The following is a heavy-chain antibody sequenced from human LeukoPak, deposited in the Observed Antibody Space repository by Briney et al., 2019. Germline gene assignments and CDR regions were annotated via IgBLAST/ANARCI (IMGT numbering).Heavy chain of an antibody. CDR3: AKDRRYYDSSGAI. V-gene: IGHV3-30*18. Sequence: GGSLRLSCAAYGFTFSSYGMHLVRQAPGKGLEWVAVISYDGSNKYYADSVKGRFTISRDNSKNTLYLQMNSLRAEDTAVYYCAKDRRYYDSSGAIWGQGTMVTVSS. J-gene: IGHJ3*02. CDR1: GFTFSSYG. D-gene: IGHD3-22*01. CDR2: ISYDGSNK.